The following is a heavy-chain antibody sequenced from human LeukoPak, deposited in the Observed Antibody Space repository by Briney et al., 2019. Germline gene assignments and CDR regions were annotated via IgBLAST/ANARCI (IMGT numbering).Heavy chain of an antibody. V-gene: IGHV3-9*01. J-gene: IGHJ4*02. CDR2: ISWNSGSI. D-gene: IGHD2-2*02. CDR1: GFTFDDYA. Sequence: GGSLRLSCAASGFTFDDYAMHWVRQAPGKGLEWVSGISWNSGSIGYADSVKGRFTISRDNAKNTLYLQMDSLRAEDTAVYYCHPLAYTNNWGQGTLVTVSS. CDR3: HPLAYTNN.